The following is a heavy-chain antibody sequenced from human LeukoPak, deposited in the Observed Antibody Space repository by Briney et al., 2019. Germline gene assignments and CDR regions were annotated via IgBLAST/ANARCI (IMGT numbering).Heavy chain of an antibody. CDR3: VRSGSEGALDY. CDR2: TFYRSRWYN. Sequence: SQTLSLTCAISGDSVSSNSVAWNWVRQFPSRGLEWLGRTFYRSRWYNTYAESVKSRITINPDTSKNQFSLQLNSITPEDTAVYYCVRSGSEGALDYWGQRTLVTVSS. J-gene: IGHJ4*02. V-gene: IGHV6-1*01. D-gene: IGHD3-16*01. CDR1: GDSVSSNSVA.